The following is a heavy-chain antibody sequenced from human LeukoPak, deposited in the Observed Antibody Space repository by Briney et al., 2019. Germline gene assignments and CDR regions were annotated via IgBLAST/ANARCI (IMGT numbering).Heavy chain of an antibody. Sequence: SETLSLTCTVSGGSISSYYWSWIRQPAGKGLEWIGRIYTSGSTNYNPSLKSRVTMSVDTSKNQFSLKLSSVTAADTAVYYCAREVSSPPSYYYYYMDVWGKGTTVTVSS. V-gene: IGHV4-4*07. CDR2: IYTSGST. D-gene: IGHD6-13*01. J-gene: IGHJ6*03. CDR1: GGSISSYY. CDR3: AREVSSPPSYYYYYMDV.